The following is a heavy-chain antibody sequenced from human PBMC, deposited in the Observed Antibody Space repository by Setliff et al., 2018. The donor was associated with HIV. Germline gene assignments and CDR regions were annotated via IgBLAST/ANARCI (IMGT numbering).Heavy chain of an antibody. Sequence: SETLSLTCTVSGDSISSGDYYWSWIRQPPGKGLEWSGNIYYSGSTYYEPSLRGRVTISIDRSKNQFSLKRNSVTAADTAVYYCARETNASGSLTAYWYFDLWGRGTLVTVSS. CDR3: ARETNASGSLTAYWYFDL. CDR2: IYYSGST. V-gene: IGHV4-30-4*08. J-gene: IGHJ2*01. D-gene: IGHD3-10*01. CDR1: GDSISSGDYY.